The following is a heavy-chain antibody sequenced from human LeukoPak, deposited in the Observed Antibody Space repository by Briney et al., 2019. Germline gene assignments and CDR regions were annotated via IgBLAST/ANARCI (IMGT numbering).Heavy chain of an antibody. D-gene: IGHD4-23*01. V-gene: IGHV4-4*07. CDR3: ARDPNSAL. Sequence: SETLSLTCTVSGGSISGGYWSWIRQPAGKGLEWIGRILSSANPSYNPSLKSRVTMSVDTSKNQFSLKLRSVTAADTAEYYCARDPNSALWGQGTLVTVSS. CDR2: ILSSANP. J-gene: IGHJ4*02. CDR1: GGSISGGY.